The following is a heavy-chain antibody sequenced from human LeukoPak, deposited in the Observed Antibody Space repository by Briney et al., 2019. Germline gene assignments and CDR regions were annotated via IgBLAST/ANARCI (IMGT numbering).Heavy chain of an antibody. Sequence: SETLSLTCAVYGGSCSGYYWSWIRQPPGKGLEWIGEINHSGSTNYNPSLKSRVTISVDTSKNQFSLKLSSVTAADTAVYYCARPSGSGWYYFDYWGQGTLVTVSS. V-gene: IGHV4-34*01. CDR3: ARPSGSGWYYFDY. CDR1: GGSCSGYY. CDR2: INHSGST. D-gene: IGHD6-19*01. J-gene: IGHJ4*02.